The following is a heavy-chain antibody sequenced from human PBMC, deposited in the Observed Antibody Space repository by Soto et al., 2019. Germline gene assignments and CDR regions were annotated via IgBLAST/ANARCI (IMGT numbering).Heavy chain of an antibody. J-gene: IGHJ4*02. CDR2: IYYSGST. Sequence: SETLSLTYTVSGGSISSYYWSWIRQPPGKGLEWIGYIYYSGSTNYNPSLKSRVTISVDTSKNQFSLKLSSVTAADTAVYYCARLPPSYSSGWYFDYWGQGTLVTVSS. V-gene: IGHV4-59*08. CDR3: ARLPPSYSSGWYFDY. CDR1: GGSISSYY. D-gene: IGHD6-19*01.